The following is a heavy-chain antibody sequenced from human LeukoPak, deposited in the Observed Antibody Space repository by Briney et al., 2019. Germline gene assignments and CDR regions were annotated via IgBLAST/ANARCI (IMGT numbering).Heavy chain of an antibody. D-gene: IGHD2-2*01. Sequence: TGGSLRLSCAASGFTFSSYAMSWVRQAPGKGLEWVGRIKSKTDGGTTDYAAPVKGRFTISRDDSKNTLYLQMNSLKTEDTAVYYCTTDLSIVVVPAENWFDPWGQGTLVTVSS. CDR1: GFTFSSYA. CDR3: TTDLSIVVVPAENWFDP. J-gene: IGHJ5*02. V-gene: IGHV3-15*01. CDR2: IKSKTDGGTT.